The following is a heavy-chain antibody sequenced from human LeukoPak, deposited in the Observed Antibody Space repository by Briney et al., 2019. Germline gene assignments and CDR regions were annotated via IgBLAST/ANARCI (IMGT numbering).Heavy chain of an antibody. J-gene: IGHJ4*02. CDR2: ISAYNGNT. CDR3: ARDVYVAAAVRGCGGY. V-gene: IGHV1-18*01. CDR1: GYTFTSYG. D-gene: IGHD6-13*01. Sequence: ASVKVSCKASGYTFTSYGISWVRQAPGQGLEWMGWISAYNGNTNYAQKLQGRVTMTTDSSTSTAYMELRSLRSDDTAVYYCARDVYVAAAVRGCGGYWGQGTLVTVSS.